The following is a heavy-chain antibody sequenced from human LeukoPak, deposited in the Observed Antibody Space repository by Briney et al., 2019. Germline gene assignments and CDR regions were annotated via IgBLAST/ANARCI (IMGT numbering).Heavy chain of an antibody. Sequence: SGPTLVKPTQTLTLTCTFSGFSLSTSGVGVGWIRQPPGKALEWLALIYWDDDKRYSPSLKSRLTITKDTSKNQVVLTMTNMDPVDTATYYCAHSSGTPTPYYYYYDSSGYYHYDYWGQGTLVTVSP. CDR1: GFSLSTSGVG. V-gene: IGHV2-5*02. CDR3: AHSSGTPTPYYYYYDSSGYYHYDY. J-gene: IGHJ4*02. D-gene: IGHD3-22*01. CDR2: IYWDDDK.